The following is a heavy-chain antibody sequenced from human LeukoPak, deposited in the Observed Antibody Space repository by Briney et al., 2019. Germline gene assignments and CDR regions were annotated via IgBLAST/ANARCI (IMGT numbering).Heavy chain of an antibody. D-gene: IGHD6-13*01. CDR1: GFTVSNYY. V-gene: IGHV3-53*01. CDR3: AKTAAGTHSWFDH. J-gene: IGHJ5*02. Sequence: GGSLRLSCAASGFTVSNYYMSWVRQAPGKGLEWVSVIYSDGRTFYADSVKGRFTISRDNSKNTLYLQMNSLRAEDTALYYCAKTAAGTHSWFDHWGQGTLVTVSS. CDR2: IYSDGRT.